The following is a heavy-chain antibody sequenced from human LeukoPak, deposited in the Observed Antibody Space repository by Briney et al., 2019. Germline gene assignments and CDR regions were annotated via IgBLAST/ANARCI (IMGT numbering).Heavy chain of an antibody. V-gene: IGHV3-30*02. CDR3: ARDGYSYGSYWYFDL. CDR2: IRYGGSNK. CDR1: GFTFSSYG. J-gene: IGHJ2*01. D-gene: IGHD5-18*01. Sequence: GGSLRLSCAASGFTFSSYGMHWVRQAPGKGLEWVAFIRYGGSNKYYADSVKGRFTISRDNSKNTLYLQMNSLRAEDTAVYYCARDGYSYGSYWYFDLWGRGTLVTVSS.